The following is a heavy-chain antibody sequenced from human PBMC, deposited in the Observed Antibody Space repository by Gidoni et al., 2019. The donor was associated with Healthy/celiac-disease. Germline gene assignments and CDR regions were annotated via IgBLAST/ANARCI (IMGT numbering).Heavy chain of an antibody. CDR3: ARAGEQWLATWWFDP. J-gene: IGHJ5*02. V-gene: IGHV3-33*01. CDR1: GFTFSSYG. CDR2: IWYDGSNK. D-gene: IGHD6-19*01. Sequence: QVQLVESGGGVVQPGRSLRLSCAASGFTFSSYGMHWVRQAPGKGLEWVAVIWYDGSNKYYADSVKGRFTISRDNSKNTLYLQMNSLRAEDTAVYYCARAGEQWLATWWFDPWGQGTLVTVSS.